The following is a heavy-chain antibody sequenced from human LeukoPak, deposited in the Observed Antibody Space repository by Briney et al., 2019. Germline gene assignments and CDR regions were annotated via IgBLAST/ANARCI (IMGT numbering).Heavy chain of an antibody. CDR1: GYTFTSYD. V-gene: IGHV1-8*01. CDR2: MNPNSGNT. J-gene: IGHJ6*03. CDR3: ARALSWTTDSYYYMDV. Sequence: ASVKVSCKASGYTFTSYDINWVRQATRQGPEWMGWMNPNSGNTGYAQKFQGRVTMTKNTSITTAYMELSSLRSEDTAVYYCARALSWTTDSYYYMDVWGKGTTVTVSS. D-gene: IGHD3/OR15-3a*01.